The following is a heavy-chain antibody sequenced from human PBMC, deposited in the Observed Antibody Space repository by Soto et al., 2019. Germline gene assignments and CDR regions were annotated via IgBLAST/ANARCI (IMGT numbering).Heavy chain of an antibody. V-gene: IGHV1-18*01. CDR2: ISPYNGNT. CDR1: GYTFTSYT. J-gene: IGHJ5*02. Sequence: QVQLVQSGAEVKEPGASVKVSCKASGYTFTSYTISWVRQAPEQGLEWMGRISPYNGNTNYAQKLQGRVTMTTDTSTSIAYMELRSLRSDDTAVYYCARVVGALGHWFDPWGQGTLVTVSS. CDR3: ARVVGALGHWFDP. D-gene: IGHD1-26*01.